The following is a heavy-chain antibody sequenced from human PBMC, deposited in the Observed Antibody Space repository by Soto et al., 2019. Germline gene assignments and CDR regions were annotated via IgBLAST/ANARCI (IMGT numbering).Heavy chain of an antibody. V-gene: IGHV3-21*01. CDR1: GFTFSSYS. J-gene: IGHJ5*02. D-gene: IGHD2-2*01. Sequence: EVQLVESGGGLVKPGGSLRLSCAASGFTFSSYSMNWVRQAPGKGLEWVSSISSSSSYIYYADSVKGRFTISRDNAKNALYLQMNNLRAEDTAVYYCAALSAAMDWFDPWGQGTLVTVSS. CDR2: ISSSSSYI. CDR3: AALSAAMDWFDP.